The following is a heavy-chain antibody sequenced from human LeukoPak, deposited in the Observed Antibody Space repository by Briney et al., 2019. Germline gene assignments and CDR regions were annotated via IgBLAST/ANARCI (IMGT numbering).Heavy chain of an antibody. CDR3: ARYGMVGPTRDAFDI. CDR2: IYYSGST. Sequence: SETLSLTCTVSGGSISSYYWSWIRQPPGKGLEWIGYIYYSGSTNYNPSLKSRVTISVDTSKNQFSLKLSSVTAADTAVYYCARYGMVGPTRDAFDIWGQGTMVTVSS. D-gene: IGHD1-26*01. CDR1: GGSISSYY. J-gene: IGHJ3*02. V-gene: IGHV4-59*01.